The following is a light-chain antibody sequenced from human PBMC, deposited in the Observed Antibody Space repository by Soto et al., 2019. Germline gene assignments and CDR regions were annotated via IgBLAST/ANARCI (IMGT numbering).Light chain of an antibody. CDR2: DAS. J-gene: IGKJ1*01. Sequence: DIQMTQSPSTLSASVEDRVTITCLASESIRTWLAWYQHKPGKAPKFLIYDASTLESGVPSRLRGSGYGTELTITISSPKNDDFETYYCQHYNSYSEAFGQGTKVDIK. V-gene: IGKV1-5*01. CDR1: ESIRTW. CDR3: QHYNSYSEA.